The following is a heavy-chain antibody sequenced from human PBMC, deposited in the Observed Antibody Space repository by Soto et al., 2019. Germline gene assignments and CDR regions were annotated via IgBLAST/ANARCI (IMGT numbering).Heavy chain of an antibody. CDR3: ASQLR. V-gene: IGHV3-74*01. J-gene: IGHJ4*02. Sequence: GGSLRLSCAASGFTFSSYGMHWVRQAPGKGLEWVSSINNDGSKTCYADSVKGRFTISRDNAKNTLYLQMNSLRAEDTAVYYCASQLRWGQGTLVTVSS. D-gene: IGHD2-2*01. CDR2: INNDGSKT. CDR1: GFTFSSYG.